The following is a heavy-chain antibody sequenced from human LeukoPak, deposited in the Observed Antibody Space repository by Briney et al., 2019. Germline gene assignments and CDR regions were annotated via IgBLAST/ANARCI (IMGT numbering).Heavy chain of an antibody. D-gene: IGHD3-22*01. CDR3: AGLVGRYSSGLYYYYFDY. CDR1: GDSINSLDL. CDR2: MYLSGTT. V-gene: IGHV4-4*02. J-gene: IGHJ4*02. Sequence: SETLSLTCTVSGDSINSLDLWSWVRPPPGKGLEWIGGMYLSGTTHSNPSVKSRVTISIDKSKNQFFLNLSSVTAADTAVYYCAGLVGRYSSGLYYYYFDYWGQGTLVTVSS.